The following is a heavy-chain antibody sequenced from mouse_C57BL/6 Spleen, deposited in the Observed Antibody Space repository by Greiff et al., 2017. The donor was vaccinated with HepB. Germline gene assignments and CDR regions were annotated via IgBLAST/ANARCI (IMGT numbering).Heavy chain of an antibody. Sequence: QVQLQQSGAELVMPGASVKLSCKASGYTFTSYWMHWVKQRPGQGLEWIGEIDPSDSYTNYNQKFKGKSTLTVDKSSSTAYMQLSSLTSEDSAVYYCARSYDGYYDAVDYWGQGTSVTVSS. CDR2: IDPSDSYT. CDR1: GYTFTSYW. V-gene: IGHV1-69*01. CDR3: ARSYDGYYDAVDY. D-gene: IGHD2-3*01. J-gene: IGHJ4*01.